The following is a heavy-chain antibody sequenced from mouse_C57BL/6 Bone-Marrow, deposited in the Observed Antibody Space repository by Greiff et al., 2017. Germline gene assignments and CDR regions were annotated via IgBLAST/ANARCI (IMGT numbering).Heavy chain of an antibody. D-gene: IGHD2-3*01. J-gene: IGHJ2*01. CDR1: GYSFTGYY. Sequence: VQLQQSGPELVKPGASVKMSCKASGYSFTGYYMHWVKQSPEQSLEWIGEINPSTGGTTYNQKFKAKATLTVDKSSSTAYMQLKSLTSEDSAVYDCARRWLLEDYWGQGTTRTVSS. CDR2: INPSTGGT. CDR3: ARRWLLEDY. V-gene: IGHV1-42*01.